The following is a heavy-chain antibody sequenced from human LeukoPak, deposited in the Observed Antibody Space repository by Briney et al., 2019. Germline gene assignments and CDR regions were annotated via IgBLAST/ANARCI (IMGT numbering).Heavy chain of an antibody. Sequence: GGSLRLSCVPSGFTFSSYAMIWVRQAPGKGLEWVSGIGATGVSTFYGDSVKGRFTMSRDNSKNTLYLRMDSLRAEDTAVYYCAKDQGGYSAYGHLDYWGQGSLVTVSS. D-gene: IGHD5-12*01. CDR3: AKDQGGYSAYGHLDY. CDR2: IGATGVST. CDR1: GFTFSSYA. J-gene: IGHJ4*02. V-gene: IGHV3-23*01.